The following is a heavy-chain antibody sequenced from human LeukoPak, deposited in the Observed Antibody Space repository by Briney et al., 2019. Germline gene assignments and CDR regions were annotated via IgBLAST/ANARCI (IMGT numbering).Heavy chain of an antibody. J-gene: IGHJ4*02. D-gene: IGHD6-19*01. CDR2: IKLDGGEK. V-gene: IGHV3-7*01. CDR1: GFTFSSYA. CDR3: ARDGDSSGYIEGGIDY. Sequence: AGSLCLSCAASGFTFSSYALSWVRQAPGKGLEWVGNIKLDGGEKYYLDSVKSRFTISRDNTKNSLYLQMSSLRAEDTAVYYCARDGDSSGYIEGGIDYWGQGTLVTVSS.